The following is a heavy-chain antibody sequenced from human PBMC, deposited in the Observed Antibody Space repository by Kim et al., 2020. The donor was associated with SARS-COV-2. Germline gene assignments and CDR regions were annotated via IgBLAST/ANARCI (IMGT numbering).Heavy chain of an antibody. V-gene: IGHV3-33*03. J-gene: IGHJ5*01. Sequence: SKEYYIDSVQGRFTNDRDNSKNTLYLQMTSLRVEDTALYYCAKGGMGGFDSWGQGSLVTVSS. D-gene: IGHD3-16*01. CDR3: AKGGMGGFDS. CDR2: SKE.